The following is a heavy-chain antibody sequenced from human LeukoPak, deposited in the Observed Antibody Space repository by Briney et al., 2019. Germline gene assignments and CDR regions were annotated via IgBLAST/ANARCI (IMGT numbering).Heavy chain of an antibody. V-gene: IGHV3-21*01. D-gene: IGHD5-18*01. Sequence: GGSLRLSCAASGFTFSSYSMNWVCQAPGKGLEWVSSISSSSSYIYYADSVKGRFTISRDNAKNSLYLQMNSLRAEDTAVYYCARHLSGVTGYTYGRGIDYWGQGTLVTVSS. J-gene: IGHJ4*02. CDR3: ARHLSGVTGYTYGRGIDY. CDR1: GFTFSSYS. CDR2: ISSSSSYI.